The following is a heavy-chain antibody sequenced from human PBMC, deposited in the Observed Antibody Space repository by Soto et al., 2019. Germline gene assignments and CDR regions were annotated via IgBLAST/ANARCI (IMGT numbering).Heavy chain of an antibody. J-gene: IGHJ4*02. CDR2: IKQDGSEK. V-gene: IGHV3-7*03. D-gene: IGHD6-19*01. CDR3: AGWTYNSGWHLDS. CDR1: GFSFSGHW. Sequence: EVQLVESGGGLVQPGGSLRLSCAASGFSFSGHWMGWVRQAPGKGLEWVANIKQDGSEKYYADSVKGRLTISRDNAKNTLYLQMDSLRAEDTAVYYCAGWTYNSGWHLDSWGQGTLVTVSS.